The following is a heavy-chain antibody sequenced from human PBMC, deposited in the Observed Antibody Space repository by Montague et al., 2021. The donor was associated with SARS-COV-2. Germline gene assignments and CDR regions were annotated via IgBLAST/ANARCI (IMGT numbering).Heavy chain of an antibody. CDR3: ARWDPQTLTLIGLRGKSASDY. D-gene: IGHD1-26*01. J-gene: IGHJ4*02. CDR1: GGSSSGYY. V-gene: IGHV4-34*01. Sequence: SETLSLTCAVYGGSSSGYYWTWIRQSPGKGLEWIAEINHSGTTNYNFNPSLRSRVTISVDTSKSQSSLKLSSVTAADTGVYYCARWDPQTLTLIGLRGKSASDYWGQGTLVTVSS. CDR2: INHSGTT.